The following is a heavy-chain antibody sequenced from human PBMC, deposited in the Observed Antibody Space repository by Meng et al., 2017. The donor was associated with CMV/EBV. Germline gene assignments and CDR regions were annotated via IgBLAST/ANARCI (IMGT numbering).Heavy chain of an antibody. J-gene: IGHJ6*02. CDR2: ISGSGTST. V-gene: IGHV3-23*01. CDR1: GFTFSTYA. CDR3: ARDRTIFGVRNYYYYGMDV. D-gene: IGHD3-3*01. Sequence: GGSLRLSCAASGFTFSTYAMSWVRQAPGKGLEWVSAISGSGTSTYYADSVKGRFTISRDNAKNSLYLQMNSLRAEDTAVYYCARDRTIFGVRNYYYYGMDVWGQGTTVTVSS.